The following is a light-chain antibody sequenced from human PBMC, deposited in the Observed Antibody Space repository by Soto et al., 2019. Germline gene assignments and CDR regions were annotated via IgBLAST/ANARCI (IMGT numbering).Light chain of an antibody. CDR2: DAS. J-gene: IGKJ5*01. CDR3: QQRSNWPIT. V-gene: IGKV3-11*01. CDR1: QSVSSY. Sequence: EIVLTQSPATLSLSPGERATLSCRTSQSVSSYFAWYQQKPGRAPRLLIYDASNRATGIPARFIGSGSGTDFTLTISSLEPADFAVYYCQQRSNWPITFGQGTRLEI.